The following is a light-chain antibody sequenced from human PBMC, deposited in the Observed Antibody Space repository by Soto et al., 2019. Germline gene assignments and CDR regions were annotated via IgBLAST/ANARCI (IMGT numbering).Light chain of an antibody. Sequence: QSVLTQPPSVSGAPGQRVTISCTGSSSNIGAGYDVHWYQQLPGTASKLLIYGNSNRPSGVPDRFSVSKYGTLASRPITGHYDLDVPSYYCQYYASCLSGYVFRTGTEVF. CDR1: SSNIGAGYD. V-gene: IGLV1-40*01. J-gene: IGLJ3*02. CDR3: QYYASCLSGYVFRTGTEV. CDR2: GNS.